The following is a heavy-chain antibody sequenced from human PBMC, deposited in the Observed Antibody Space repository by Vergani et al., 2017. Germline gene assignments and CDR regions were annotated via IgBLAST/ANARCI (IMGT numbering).Heavy chain of an antibody. CDR1: GGSVSSGSYY. D-gene: IGHD5-12*01. Sequence: QVQLQESGPGLVKPSETLSLTCTVSGGSVSSGSYYWSWIRQPPGKGLEWIGYIYYSGSTNYNPSLKSRVTISVDTSKNQFSLRLSSVTAADTAVYYCARGFRNVDRGATLGCDPGGQGTLVTVSS. V-gene: IGHV4-61*01. CDR2: IYYSGST. J-gene: IGHJ5*02. CDR3: ARGFRNVDRGATLGCDP.